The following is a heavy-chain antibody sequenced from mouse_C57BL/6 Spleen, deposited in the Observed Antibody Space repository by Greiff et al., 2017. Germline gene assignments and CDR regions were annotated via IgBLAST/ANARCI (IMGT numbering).Heavy chain of an antibody. D-gene: IGHD1-1*01. Sequence: EVMLVESGEGLVKPGGSLKLSCAASGFTFSSYAMSWVRQTPEKRLEWVAYISSGGDYIYYADTVKGRFTISRDNARNTLYLQMSSLKSEDTAMYYCTRGDYYGSSYSPHWYFEVWGTGTTVTVSS. CDR2: ISSGGDYI. CDR1: GFTFSSYA. J-gene: IGHJ1*03. V-gene: IGHV5-9-1*02. CDR3: TRGDYYGSSYSPHWYFEV.